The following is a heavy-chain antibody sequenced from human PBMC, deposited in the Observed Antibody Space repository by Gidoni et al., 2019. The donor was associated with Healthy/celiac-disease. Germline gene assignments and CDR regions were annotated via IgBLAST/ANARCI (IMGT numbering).Heavy chain of an antibody. J-gene: IGHJ5*02. CDR2: INHSGST. V-gene: IGHV4-34*01. CDR3: ARLRYNWNYRWFDP. Sequence: QVQLQQWGAGLLKPSETLSLTCAVYGGSFSGYYWSWIRQPPGKGLEWIGEINHSGSTNYNPSLKSRVTISVDTSKNQFSLKLSSVTAADTAVYYCARLRYNWNYRWFDPWGQGTLVTVSS. D-gene: IGHD1-7*01. CDR1: GGSFSGYY.